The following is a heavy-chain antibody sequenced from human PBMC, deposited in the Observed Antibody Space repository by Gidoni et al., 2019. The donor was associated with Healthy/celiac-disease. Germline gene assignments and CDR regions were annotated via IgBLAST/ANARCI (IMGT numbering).Heavy chain of an antibody. CDR2: ISSSSSYI. Sequence: EVQLVESGGGLVRHGGSLRLSSAASGFTFSSYSMNWVRQAPGKGLEWVSSISSSSSYIYYADSVKSRFTISRDNAKNSLYLQMNSLRAEDTAVYYCARDVPWTYWGQGTLVTVSS. CDR3: ARDVPWTY. V-gene: IGHV3-21*01. CDR1: GFTFSSYS. D-gene: IGHD3-10*02. J-gene: IGHJ4*02.